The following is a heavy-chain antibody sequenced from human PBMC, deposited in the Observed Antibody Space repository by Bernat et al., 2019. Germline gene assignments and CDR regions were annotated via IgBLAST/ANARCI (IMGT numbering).Heavy chain of an antibody. CDR1: GFTFSSYW. V-gene: IGHV3-74*01. Sequence: EVQLVESGGGLVQPGGSLRLSCAASGFTFSSYWMHWVRQAPGKGRVWVSRINSDGSSTSYADSGKGRFTISRDNAKNTLYLQMNSLRAEDTAVYYCARVADSAITIFGVVYYFDYWGQGTLVTVSS. CDR3: ARVADSAITIFGVVYYFDY. CDR2: INSDGSST. J-gene: IGHJ4*02. D-gene: IGHD3-3*01.